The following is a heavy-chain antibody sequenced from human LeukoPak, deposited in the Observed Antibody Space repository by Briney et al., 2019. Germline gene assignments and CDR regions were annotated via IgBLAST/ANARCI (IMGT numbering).Heavy chain of an antibody. CDR3: ARATGWLPFDY. CDR2: INPNNGDT. J-gene: IGHJ4*02. CDR1: GYAFTGYY. V-gene: IGHV1-2*02. Sequence: ASVKVSCKASGYAFTGYYMYWVRQAPGQGLEWMGWINPNNGDTNYAQMFQGRVTMTRDTSISTAYMELSRLTSDDTAVYYCARATGWLPFDYWGQGTLVTVSS. D-gene: IGHD1-1*01.